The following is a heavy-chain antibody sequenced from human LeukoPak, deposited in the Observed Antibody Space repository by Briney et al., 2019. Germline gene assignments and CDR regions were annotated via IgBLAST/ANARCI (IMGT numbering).Heavy chain of an antibody. V-gene: IGHV3-30*07. CDR3: ARDRENQYFDY. D-gene: IGHD1-14*01. Sequence: DSVKGRFTISRDNSRHTLYLQMNSLRAEDTAVYYCARDRENQYFDYWGRGTLVTVSS. J-gene: IGHJ4*02.